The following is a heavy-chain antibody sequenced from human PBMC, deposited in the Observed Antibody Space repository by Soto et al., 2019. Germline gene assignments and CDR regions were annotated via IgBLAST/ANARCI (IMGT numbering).Heavy chain of an antibody. J-gene: IGHJ4*02. CDR2: INPHNGDT. V-gene: IGHV1-2*02. CDR1: GYTFTAYY. Sequence: QVQLVQSGAEVKKPGASVKVSCKASGYTFTAYYMHWVRQAPGQGLEWMGWINPHNGDTNYAQKFQGRVNITRDTTISTVYMELTRLRSDDTAVFYCARDRPLDYWGQGTLVTVSS. CDR3: ARDRPLDY.